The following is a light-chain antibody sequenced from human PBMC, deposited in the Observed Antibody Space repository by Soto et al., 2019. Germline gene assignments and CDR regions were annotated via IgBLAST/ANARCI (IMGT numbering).Light chain of an antibody. J-gene: IGLJ3*02. CDR1: SSDVGGHNY. Sequence: QSVLTQSPSASGSPGQSVTISGTGTSSDVGGHNYVSWYQHHPGKAPKLIIYEVSKRPSGVPDRFSGSKSGNTASLTVSGLQAEDEAVYYCSSTAGNNNLVFGGGTQLTVL. CDR3: SSTAGNNNLV. V-gene: IGLV2-8*01. CDR2: EVS.